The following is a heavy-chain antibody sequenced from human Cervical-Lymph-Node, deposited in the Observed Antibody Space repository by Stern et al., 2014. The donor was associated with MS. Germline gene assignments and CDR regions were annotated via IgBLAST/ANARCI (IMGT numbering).Heavy chain of an antibody. CDR3: ARETRGASGRFDY. D-gene: IGHD3-10*01. Sequence: QVQLVESGGGVVQPGRSLRLSCAASGVTFSSYGMNWVCQAPGKGLEWVALIWYDGSNKYNADSVNGRFTISRDNSKNTLYLQMNSLRAEDTAVYYCARETRGASGRFDYWGQGTLVTVSS. J-gene: IGHJ4*02. CDR1: GVTFSSYG. V-gene: IGHV3-33*01. CDR2: IWYDGSNK.